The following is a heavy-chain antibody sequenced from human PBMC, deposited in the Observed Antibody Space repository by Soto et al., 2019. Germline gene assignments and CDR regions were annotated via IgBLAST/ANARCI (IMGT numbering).Heavy chain of an antibody. CDR3: AKDQGIAASHGID. J-gene: IGHJ3*01. V-gene: IGHV3-30*18. CDR2: ISNDGSDK. CDR1: GFTFNNYG. Sequence: QVQLVESGGGVVQPGRSLRLSCAASGFTFNNYGMHWVRQAPGKGLEWVAVISNDGSDKYYADSVKGRLTISRDNSKNTVYLLMNSPRAEVTAVSYCAKDQGIAASHGIDWGQGTMVAVSS. D-gene: IGHD6-25*01.